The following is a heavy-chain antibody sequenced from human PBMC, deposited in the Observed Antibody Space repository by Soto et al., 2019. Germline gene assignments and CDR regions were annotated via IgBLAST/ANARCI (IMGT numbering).Heavy chain of an antibody. J-gene: IGHJ3*02. CDR1: GFTLRSYG. D-gene: IGHD1-26*01. V-gene: IGHV3-30*18. CDR2: ISYDGSNK. Sequence: QVQLVESGGGVVQPGRSLRLSCAASGFTLRSYGMHWVRQAPAKGLEWVAVISYDGSNKYYADSVKGRFTISRDNSKNTLYLQMNSLRAEDTAVYYCAKGGVGSTSNAFDIWGQGTMVTVSS. CDR3: AKGGVGSTSNAFDI.